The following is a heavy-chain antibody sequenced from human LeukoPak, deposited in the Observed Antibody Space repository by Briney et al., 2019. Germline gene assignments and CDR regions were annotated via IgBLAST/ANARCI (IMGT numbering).Heavy chain of an antibody. CDR2: IIPILGIA. Sequence: SVKVSCKASGYTFTSYGISWVRQAPGQGLEWMGRIIPILGIANYAQKFQGRVTITADKSTSTAYMELSSLRSEDTAVYYCAGYNWNLRYFDYWGQGTLVTVSS. V-gene: IGHV1-69*04. D-gene: IGHD1-7*01. CDR1: GYTFTSYG. CDR3: AGYNWNLRYFDY. J-gene: IGHJ4*02.